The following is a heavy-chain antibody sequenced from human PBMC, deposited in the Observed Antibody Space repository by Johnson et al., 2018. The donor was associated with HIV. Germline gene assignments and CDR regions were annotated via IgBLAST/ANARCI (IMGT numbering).Heavy chain of an antibody. Sequence: VTLVESGGGLVQPGGSLRLSCAASGFIFSSYAMHWVRQGPGKRLEFVSAISSNGGSTYYANSVKGIFTISRDNSKNTLYLQMNSLRAEDTAVYYCARGPVDTAMGNDAFDIWGQGTMVTVSS. CDR3: ARGPVDTAMGNDAFDI. D-gene: IGHD5-18*01. CDR1: GFIFSSYA. CDR2: ISSNGGST. V-gene: IGHV3-64*01. J-gene: IGHJ3*02.